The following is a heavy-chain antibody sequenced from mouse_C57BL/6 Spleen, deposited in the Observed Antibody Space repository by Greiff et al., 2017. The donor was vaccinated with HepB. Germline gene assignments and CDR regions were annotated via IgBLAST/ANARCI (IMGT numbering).Heavy chain of an antibody. CDR2: IYPGDGDT. Sequence: VQLKQSGPELVKPGASVKISCKASGYAFSSSWMNWVKQRPGKGLEWIGRIYPGDGDTNYNGKFKGKATLTADKSSSTAYMQLSSLTSEDSAVYFCARGDWDPWFAYWGQGTLVTVSA. V-gene: IGHV1-82*01. CDR1: GYAFSSSW. J-gene: IGHJ3*01. D-gene: IGHD4-1*01. CDR3: ARGDWDPWFAY.